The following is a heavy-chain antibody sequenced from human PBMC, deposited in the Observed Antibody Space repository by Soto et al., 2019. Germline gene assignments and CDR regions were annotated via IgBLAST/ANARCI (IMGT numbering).Heavy chain of an antibody. V-gene: IGHV1-69*06. J-gene: IGHJ6*02. Sequence: ASVKVSCKASGGTFSSYAISWVRQAPGQGLEWMGGIIPIFGTANYAQKFQARVTITADKSTSTAYMELSSLRSEDTAVYYCARRTPRDGSYYYYYYGMDVWGQGTTVTVSS. CDR3: ARRTPRDGSYYYYYYGMDV. CDR2: IIPIFGTA. D-gene: IGHD1-26*01. CDR1: GGTFSSYA.